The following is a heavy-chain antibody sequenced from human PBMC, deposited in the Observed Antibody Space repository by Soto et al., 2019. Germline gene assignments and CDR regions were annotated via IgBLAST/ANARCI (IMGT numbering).Heavy chain of an antibody. CDR2: FIPMFNRP. V-gene: IGHV1-69*01. CDR1: GGTFSSYA. D-gene: IGHD3-10*02. CDR3: AWGQFHHVSNYYYALDV. Sequence: QVQLVQSGAEVKKPGSSVKVSCKASGGTFSSYAISWVRQAPGQGLEWMGGFIPMFNRPHSARKFQGRVTITADESTSTAYMDRSSLRSEDTAVYYCAWGQFHHVSNYYYALDVWGQGTTVTVSS. J-gene: IGHJ6*02.